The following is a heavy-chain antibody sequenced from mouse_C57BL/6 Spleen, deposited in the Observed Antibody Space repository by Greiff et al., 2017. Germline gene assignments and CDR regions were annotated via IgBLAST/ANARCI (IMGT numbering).Heavy chain of an antibody. CDR3: ARSYGNYDYYAMDY. V-gene: IGHV1-59*01. D-gene: IGHD2-1*01. Sequence: QVQLQQSGAELVRPGTSVKLSCKASGYTFTTYWMHWVKQRPGQGLEWIGVIDPSDSYTNYNQKFKGKATLTVDTSSSTAYMQLSSLTSEDSAVYYCARSYGNYDYYAMDYWGQGTSVTVSS. CDR1: GYTFTTYW. J-gene: IGHJ4*01. CDR2: IDPSDSYT.